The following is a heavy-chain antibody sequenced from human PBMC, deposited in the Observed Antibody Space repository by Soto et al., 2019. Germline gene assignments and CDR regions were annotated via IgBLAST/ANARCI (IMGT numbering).Heavy chain of an antibody. CDR3: ARLYSSSPDYYYYYYMDV. CDR2: IYYSGST. J-gene: IGHJ6*03. Sequence: SETLSLTCTFSGGSISSYYWSWIRQPPGKGLEWIGYIYYSGSTNYNPSLKSRVTISVDTSKNQFSLKLSSVTAADTAVYYCARLYSSSPDYYYYYYMDVWGKGTTVTVSS. D-gene: IGHD6-6*01. CDR1: GGSISSYY. V-gene: IGHV4-59*08.